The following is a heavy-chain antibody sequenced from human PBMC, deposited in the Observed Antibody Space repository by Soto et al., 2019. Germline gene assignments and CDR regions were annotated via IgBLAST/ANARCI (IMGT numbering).Heavy chain of an antibody. D-gene: IGHD6-6*01. CDR3: AKDMGWQLVINYMDV. J-gene: IGHJ6*03. CDR1: GFTFDDYA. Sequence: GGSLRLSCAASGFTFDDYAMHWVRQAPGKGLEWVSGISWNSGSIGYADSVKGRFTISRDNAKNSLYLQMNSLRAEDTALYYCAKDMGWQLVINYMDVWGKGTTVTVSS. CDR2: ISWNSGSI. V-gene: IGHV3-9*01.